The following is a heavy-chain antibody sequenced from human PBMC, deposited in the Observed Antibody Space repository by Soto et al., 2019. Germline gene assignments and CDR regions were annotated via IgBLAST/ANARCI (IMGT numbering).Heavy chain of an antibody. CDR2: ISTDKGNT. Sequence: ASVKVSCKASGYSFTTYGMTWVRQAPGQGLEWMGWISTDKGNTKYAQNFQSRATLTTDTSTSTAYMELRSLRSDDTAVYYCARDRDWNLDYWGQGTLVAVSS. J-gene: IGHJ4*02. CDR3: ARDRDWNLDY. D-gene: IGHD2-21*02. CDR1: GYSFTTYG. V-gene: IGHV1-18*01.